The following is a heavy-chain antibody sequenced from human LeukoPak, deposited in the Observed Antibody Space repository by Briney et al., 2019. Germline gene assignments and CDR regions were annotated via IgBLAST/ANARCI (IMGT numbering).Heavy chain of an antibody. CDR1: GYTFTGYY. J-gene: IGHJ4*02. V-gene: IGHV1-2*02. D-gene: IGHD3-10*01. CDR2: INPNSGGT. Sequence: GASVKVSCKASGYTFTGYYMHWVRQAPGQGLEWMGWINPNSGGTNYAQKFQGRVTMTRDTSISTAYMELSRLRSDDTAVYYCARAPIRLAQMTRYGSGTTSPYDYWGQGTLVTVSS. CDR3: ARAPIRLAQMTRYGSGTTSPYDY.